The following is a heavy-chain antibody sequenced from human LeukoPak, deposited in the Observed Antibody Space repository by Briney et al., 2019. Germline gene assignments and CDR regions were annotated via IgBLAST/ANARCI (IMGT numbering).Heavy chain of an antibody. CDR2: IYPGDSDT. CDR3: ARQGLRYLEWSVDS. Sequence: GESLQISCQGSGFRFTSYWIGWVRQMPGKGLEWMGIIYPGDSDTRYSPSFQGQVTISVDKSINTSYLQWSSLKASDTAVYYCARQGLRYLEWSVDSWGQGTLVTVSS. J-gene: IGHJ4*02. V-gene: IGHV5-51*01. CDR1: GFRFTSYW. D-gene: IGHD3-3*01.